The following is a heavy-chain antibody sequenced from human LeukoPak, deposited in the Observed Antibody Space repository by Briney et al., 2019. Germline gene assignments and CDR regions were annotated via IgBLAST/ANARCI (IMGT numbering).Heavy chain of an antibody. D-gene: IGHD6-13*01. CDR3: ARDPFLDPAAGTIY. CDR2: INPNSGGT. V-gene: IGHV1-2*02. Sequence: ASVKVSCKASGYTFTGYYMHWVRQAPGQGIEWMGWINPNSGGTNYAQKFQGRVTMTRDTSISTAYMELSRLRSDDTAVYYCARDPFLDPAAGTIYWGQGTLVTVSS. J-gene: IGHJ4*02. CDR1: GYTFTGYY.